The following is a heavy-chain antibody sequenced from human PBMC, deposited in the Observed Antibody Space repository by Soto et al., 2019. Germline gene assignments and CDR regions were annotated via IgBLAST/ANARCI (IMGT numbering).Heavy chain of an antibody. D-gene: IGHD2-15*01. CDR1: GFTFSNAW. CDR2: IKSKTDGGTT. V-gene: IGHV3-15*01. CDR3: TPPRYCSGGSCYYYYGMDV. Sequence: SLRLSCAASGFTFSNAWMSWVRQAPGKGLEWVGRIKSKTDGGTTDYTAPVKGRFTVSRDDSKNTLYLQMNSLKTEDTAVYYCTPPRYCSGGSCYYYYGMDVWGQGTTVTVSS. J-gene: IGHJ6*02.